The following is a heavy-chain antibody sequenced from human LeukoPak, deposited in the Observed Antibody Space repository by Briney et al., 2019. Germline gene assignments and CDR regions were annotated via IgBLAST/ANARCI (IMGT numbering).Heavy chain of an antibody. D-gene: IGHD3-10*01. J-gene: IGHJ4*02. CDR2: IWYDGSNK. CDR3: ASSIGSGSYYGLADY. V-gene: IGHV3-33*01. CDR1: GFNFSGYG. Sequence: GGPLRLSYAASGFNFSGYGMHWVRQAPGKGLDSVALIWYDGSNKYYADFVKGRFTISRDNSKNTLYLQMNSLRAEDTAVYYCASSIGSGSYYGLADYWGQGTLVTVSS.